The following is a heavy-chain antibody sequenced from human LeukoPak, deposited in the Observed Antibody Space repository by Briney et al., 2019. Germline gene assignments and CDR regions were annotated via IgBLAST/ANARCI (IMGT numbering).Heavy chain of an antibody. V-gene: IGHV3-15*01. CDR1: GITFISAW. D-gene: IGHD3-3*01. CDR2: IKSKTDGGTA. CDR3: ATALRGVGF. J-gene: IGHJ4*02. Sequence: GGSLRLSCAASGITFISAWMNWVRQAPGKGLEWVGRIKSKTDGGTAEYAAPVKGRFIISRDDSKNTLCLQMNSLNSDDTGVYYCATALRGVGFWGQGTLVTVPS.